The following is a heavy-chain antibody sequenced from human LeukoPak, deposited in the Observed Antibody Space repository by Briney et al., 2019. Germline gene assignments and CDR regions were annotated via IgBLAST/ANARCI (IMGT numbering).Heavy chain of an antibody. CDR1: GFTFSSYG. V-gene: IGHV3-33*01. CDR2: IWYDGSNK. CDR3: VRVGYTNYGIDY. Sequence: GGSLRLSCAVSGFTFSSYGMHWVRQAPGKGLERVAVIWYDGSNKYYADSVKGRFTISRDSSKNTLDLQMNSLRAEDTAVYYCVRVGYTNYGIDYWGQGTLVTVSS. D-gene: IGHD4-11*01. J-gene: IGHJ4*02.